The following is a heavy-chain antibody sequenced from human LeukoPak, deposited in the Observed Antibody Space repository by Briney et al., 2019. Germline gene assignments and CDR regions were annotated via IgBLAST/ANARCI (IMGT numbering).Heavy chain of an antibody. Sequence: ASVKVSCKASGYTFTSYAMNWVRQAPGQGLEWMGWINTNTGNPTYAQGFTGRFVFSLDTSVSTAYLQISSLKAEDTAVYYCAREGFLVATRANWSDPWGQGTLVTVSS. CDR3: AREGFLVATRANWSDP. J-gene: IGHJ5*02. D-gene: IGHD5-12*01. CDR2: INTNTGNP. V-gene: IGHV7-4-1*02. CDR1: GYTFTSYA.